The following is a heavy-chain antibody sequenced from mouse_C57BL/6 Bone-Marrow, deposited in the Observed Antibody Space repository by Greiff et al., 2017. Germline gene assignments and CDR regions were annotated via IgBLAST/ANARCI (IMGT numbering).Heavy chain of an antibody. J-gene: IGHJ2*01. CDR2: IYPGDGAT. CDR3: ARRAGLDY. Sequence: QVQLKESGPELVKPGASVKISCKASGYAFSSSWLNWVKQRPGKGLEWIGRIYPGDGATNYNGKFKGKATLTADKSSSTAYMQLSSLTSEDSAVYFCARRAGLDYWGQGTTLTVSS. V-gene: IGHV1-82*01. CDR1: GYAFSSSW. D-gene: IGHD3-3*01.